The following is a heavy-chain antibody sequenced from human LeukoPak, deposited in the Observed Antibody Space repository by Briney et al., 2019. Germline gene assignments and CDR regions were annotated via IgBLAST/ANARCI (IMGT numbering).Heavy chain of an antibody. D-gene: IGHD3/OR15-3a*01. CDR1: GGSISSRSYY. V-gene: IGHV4-39*01. Sequence: SETLSLTCTVSGGSISSRSYYWGWIRQPPGKGLEWIGSIYYSEGTYYNPSLKSRVTISIDTSKNQFSLRLTSVTAADTAVYYCARQTGSGLFILPGGQGTLVTVSS. J-gene: IGHJ4*02. CDR3: ARQTGSGLFILP. CDR2: IYYSEGT.